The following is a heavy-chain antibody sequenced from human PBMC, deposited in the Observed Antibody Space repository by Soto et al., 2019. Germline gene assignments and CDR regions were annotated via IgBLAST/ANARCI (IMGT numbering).Heavy chain of an antibody. CDR1: GFTFTNYG. D-gene: IGHD2-21*01. J-gene: IGHJ4*02. CDR3: AKEMIASTLADFFDY. V-gene: IGHV3-23*01. Sequence: HPGGSLRLSCEASGFTFTNYGMTWVRQAPGKGLEWVSTISGSGDRTFYADSVKGRFTISRDNSKNTLYLQMNSLRAEDTAVYYCAKEMIASTLADFFDYWGQGTLVTVSS. CDR2: ISGSGDRT.